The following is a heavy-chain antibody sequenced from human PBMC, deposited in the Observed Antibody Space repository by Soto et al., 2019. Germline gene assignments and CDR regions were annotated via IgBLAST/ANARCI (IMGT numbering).Heavy chain of an antibody. CDR1: GAPITINY. CDR3: ARGVGGPYDH. Sequence: PSETLSLTCTVSGAPITINYWSWIRQAPGKGLEWIGYIYYSGSTTYNPSLKRRVTMSADTSKDQFSLKLNSVTAADTAVYYCARGVGGPYDHWGPGILVTVPS. D-gene: IGHD2-15*01. CDR2: IYYSGST. J-gene: IGHJ4*01. V-gene: IGHV4-59*01.